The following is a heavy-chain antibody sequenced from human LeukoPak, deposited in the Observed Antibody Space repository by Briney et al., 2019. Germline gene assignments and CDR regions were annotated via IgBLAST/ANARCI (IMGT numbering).Heavy chain of an antibody. CDR3: ARDPPSRTAVTTGKDAFVI. V-gene: IGHV3-30-3*01. CDR1: GFIFSDYA. J-gene: IGHJ3*02. D-gene: IGHD4-17*01. CDR2: ISYDGSNK. Sequence: GGSLRLSCAASGFIFSDYAMHWVRQAPGKGLEWVAVISYDGSNKYYTDSMEGRFTISRDNSKNTQYLQMNSLRAEDTAVYYCARDPPSRTAVTTGKDAFVIWGQGTMVTVSS.